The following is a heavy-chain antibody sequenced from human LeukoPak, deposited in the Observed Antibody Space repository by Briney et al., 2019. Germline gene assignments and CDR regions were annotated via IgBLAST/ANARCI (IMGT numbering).Heavy chain of an antibody. J-gene: IGHJ4*02. D-gene: IGHD2-2*01. CDR2: IWYDGSNK. V-gene: IGHV3-33*01. Sequence: GGSLRLSCAASGFTFSSYGMHWVRQAPGKGLEWVAVIWYDGSNKYYADSVKGRFTISRDNSKNTLYLQMNSLRAEDTAVYYCARDGVDIVVVPAATYIDYWGQGTLVTVSS. CDR3: ARDGVDIVVVPAATYIDY. CDR1: GFTFSSYG.